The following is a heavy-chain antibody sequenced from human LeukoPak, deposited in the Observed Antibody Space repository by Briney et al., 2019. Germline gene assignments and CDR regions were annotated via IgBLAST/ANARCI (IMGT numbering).Heavy chain of an antibody. CDR1: GFTFSSYS. CDR2: IYSGGTT. D-gene: IGHD4-17*01. Sequence: GGSLRLSCAASGFTFSSYSMNWVRQAPGKGLEWVSVIYSGGTTYYADSVKGRFTISRDNSNNTLYLQMNSLRAEDTAVYYCARGPVTRFEIWGQGTMVTVSS. J-gene: IGHJ3*02. V-gene: IGHV3-53*01. CDR3: ARGPVTRFEI.